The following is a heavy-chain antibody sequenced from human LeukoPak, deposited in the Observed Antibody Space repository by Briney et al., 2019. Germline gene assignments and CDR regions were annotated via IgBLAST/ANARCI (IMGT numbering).Heavy chain of an antibody. CDR2: ISSSGSTI. CDR1: GFTFSSYE. D-gene: IGHD6-13*01. V-gene: IGHV3-48*03. Sequence: GGSLRLSCAASGFTFSSYEMNWVRQAPGKGLEWVSYISSSGSTIYYADSVKGRFTISRDNAKNSLYLQMNSLRAEDTAVYYCARGGDYSSSWTQGYYWGQGTLVTASS. J-gene: IGHJ4*02. CDR3: ARGGDYSSSWTQGYY.